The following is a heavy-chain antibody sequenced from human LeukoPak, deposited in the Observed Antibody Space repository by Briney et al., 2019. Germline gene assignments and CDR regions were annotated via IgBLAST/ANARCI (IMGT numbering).Heavy chain of an antibody. D-gene: IGHD6-13*01. CDR3: ARDRLLTYSSSWYGYYFDY. Sequence: GGSLRLSCEASGFTFNYYGMHWLRQAPGKGLEWVAVIPNDRRNNYYADSVKGRFTISRDNFKNTLYLQMNSLRTEDTAVYYCARDRLLTYSSSWYGYYFDYWGQGTLVTVSS. CDR1: GFTFNYYG. J-gene: IGHJ4*02. CDR2: IPNDRRNN. V-gene: IGHV3-30*03.